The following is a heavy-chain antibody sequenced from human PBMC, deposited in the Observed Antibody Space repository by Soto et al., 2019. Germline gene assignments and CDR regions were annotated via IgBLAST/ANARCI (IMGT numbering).Heavy chain of an antibody. CDR3: ARQYGGGNCYTHDRIDM. V-gene: IGHV1-18*01. CDR2: ISGYNGNK. Sequence: QIQLLQSGAEVKPPGASVKVSCKASGYTFTTSGISWVRQAPGQGLEWMGWISGYNGNKYYAQRLQGRVTMTTDTSTVTVYIELRSLTSDDTAVYFCARQYGGGNCYTHDRIDMWGQGTMVIVSS. J-gene: IGHJ3*02. D-gene: IGHD2-21*01. CDR1: GYTFTTSG.